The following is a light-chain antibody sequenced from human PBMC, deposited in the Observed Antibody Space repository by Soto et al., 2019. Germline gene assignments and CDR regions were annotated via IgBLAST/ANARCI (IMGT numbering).Light chain of an antibody. Sequence: DSVLTQSPCTLSLSPGERATLSCRASQSVSNNYLAWYQQKPGQAPRLLIYGASNRATGIPDRFSGSGSGTDFTLTISRLEPEDFAVYYCQQYVSSGTFGQGTKVDIK. CDR2: GAS. V-gene: IGKV3-20*01. CDR1: QSVSNNY. J-gene: IGKJ1*01. CDR3: QQYVSSGT.